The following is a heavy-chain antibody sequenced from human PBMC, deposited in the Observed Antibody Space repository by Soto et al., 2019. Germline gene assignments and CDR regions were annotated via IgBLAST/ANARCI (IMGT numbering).Heavy chain of an antibody. CDR3: ARDLGGQIVDY. V-gene: IGHV1-24*01. D-gene: IGHD1-26*01. CDR2: FDPEDGET. J-gene: IGHJ4*02. Sequence: ASVKVSCQVSGYTLTELSMHCVRQAPGKGLEWMGGFDPEDGETIYAQKLQGRVTMTTDTSTSTAYMELRSLRSDDTAVYYCARDLGGQIVDYWGQGTLVTVSS. CDR1: GYTLTELS.